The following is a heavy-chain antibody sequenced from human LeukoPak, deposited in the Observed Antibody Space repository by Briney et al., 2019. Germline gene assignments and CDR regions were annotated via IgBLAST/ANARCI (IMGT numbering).Heavy chain of an antibody. D-gene: IGHD5-18*01. CDR3: ARGGYSYGYRGYFDY. CDR1: GGSFSGYY. J-gene: IGHJ4*02. Sequence: SETLSPTCAVYGGSFSGYYWSWIRQPPGKGLEWIGEINHSGSTNYNPPLKSRVTISVDTSKNQFSLKLSSVTAADTAVYYCARGGYSYGYRGYFDYWGQGTLVTVSS. CDR2: INHSGST. V-gene: IGHV4-34*01.